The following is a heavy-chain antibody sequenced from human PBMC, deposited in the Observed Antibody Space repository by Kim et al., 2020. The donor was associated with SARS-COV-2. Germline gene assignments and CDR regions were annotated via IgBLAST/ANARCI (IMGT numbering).Heavy chain of an antibody. V-gene: IGHV3-33*01. J-gene: IGHJ6*03. CDR1: GFTFSSYG. CDR3: ARANDCSSTSCYYPFYYYYYMDV. Sequence: GGSLRLSCAASGFTFSSYGMHWVRQAPGKGLEWVAVIWYDGSNKYYADSVKGRFTISRDNSKNTLYLQMNSLRAEDTAVYYCARANDCSSTSCYYPFYYYYYMDVWGKGTTVTVSS. CDR2: IWYDGSNK. D-gene: IGHD2-2*01.